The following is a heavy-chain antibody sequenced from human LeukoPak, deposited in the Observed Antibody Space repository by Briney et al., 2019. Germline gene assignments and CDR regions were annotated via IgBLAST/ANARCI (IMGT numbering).Heavy chain of an antibody. CDR3: AGGAVAAIHY. Sequence: TSVKVSCKASGVTFISSAMKWVRQAPGQRLEWIGWIVVGSGDTDYAQKFQERVTITRDMSTSTAYMELSSLRSDDTAVYYCAGGAVAAIHYWGQGTLVTVSS. CDR1: GVTFISSA. D-gene: IGHD6-19*01. V-gene: IGHV1-58*02. J-gene: IGHJ4*02. CDR2: IVVGSGDT.